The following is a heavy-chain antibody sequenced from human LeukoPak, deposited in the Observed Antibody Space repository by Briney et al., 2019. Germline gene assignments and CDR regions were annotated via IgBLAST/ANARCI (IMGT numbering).Heavy chain of an antibody. CDR1: GFTVSSNY. CDR3: ARDLAWGGY. Sequence: GGSLRLSCAASGFTVSSNYMSWVRQAPGKGLEWVSSITSSSSSMYSADSVKGRLTISRDNAKDSLYLQMNSLRAEDTAVYYCARDLAWGGYWGQGTLVTVSS. D-gene: IGHD7-27*01. V-gene: IGHV3-21*01. J-gene: IGHJ4*02. CDR2: ITSSSSSM.